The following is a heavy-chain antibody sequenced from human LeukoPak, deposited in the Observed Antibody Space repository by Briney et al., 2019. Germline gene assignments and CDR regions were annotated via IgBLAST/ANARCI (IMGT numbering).Heavy chain of an antibody. Sequence: PGGSLRLSCAASGFMFSNYDMHWVRQVSGKGLESVSGIGSAGDTYYPGSVKGRFTISRENAKNSLSLEMNSLGVEDTALYYCARKRCSGGSCYDDAFDIWGQGTMVTVSS. CDR1: GFMFSNYD. CDR3: ARKRCSGGSCYDDAFDI. CDR2: IGSAGDT. J-gene: IGHJ3*02. D-gene: IGHD2-15*01. V-gene: IGHV3-13*01.